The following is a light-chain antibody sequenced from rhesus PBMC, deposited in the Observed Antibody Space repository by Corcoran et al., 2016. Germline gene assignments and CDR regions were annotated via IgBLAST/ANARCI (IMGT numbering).Light chain of an antibody. Sequence: DIQMTQSPSSLSASVGDRVTVTCRASQGINKELSWYQQKPGKATTLLIYAASSLQTGGSSRFGGRGSGTDYTRTSSSLQPEDVATYYCLQDYTTPLTFGGGTKVEIK. CDR1: QGINKE. J-gene: IGKJ4*01. CDR2: AAS. V-gene: IGKV1-94*01. CDR3: LQDYTTPLT.